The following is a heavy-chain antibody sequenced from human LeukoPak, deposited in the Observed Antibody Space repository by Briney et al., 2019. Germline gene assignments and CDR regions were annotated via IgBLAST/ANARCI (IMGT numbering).Heavy chain of an antibody. CDR3: ARDRGQSYFDY. Sequence: PGRSLRLSCATSRFTFSNYGMHWVRQARGKGVEWVAIIYYDGSNQYYADSVKGRFTISRDNSKNTLYLQLNSLRAEGTAVYYCARDRGQSYFDYWGQGTLVTVSS. CDR2: IYYDGSNQ. V-gene: IGHV3-33*01. J-gene: IGHJ4*02. CDR1: RFTFSNYG. D-gene: IGHD3-10*01.